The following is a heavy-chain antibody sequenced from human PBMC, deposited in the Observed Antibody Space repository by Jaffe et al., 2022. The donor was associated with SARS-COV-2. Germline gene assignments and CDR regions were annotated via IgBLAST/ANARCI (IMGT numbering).Heavy chain of an antibody. CDR3: ASGRPLRSPGGVVHP. CDR2: IYHSGST. V-gene: IGHV4-30-2*01. J-gene: IGHJ5*02. CDR1: GGSISSGGYS. D-gene: IGHD2-8*02. Sequence: QLQLQESGSGLVKPSQTLSLTCAVSGGSISSGGYSWSWIRQPPGKGLEWIGYIYHSGSTYYNPSLKSRVTISVDRSKNQFSLKLSSVTAADTAVYYCASGRPLRSPGGVVHPWGQGTLVTVSS.